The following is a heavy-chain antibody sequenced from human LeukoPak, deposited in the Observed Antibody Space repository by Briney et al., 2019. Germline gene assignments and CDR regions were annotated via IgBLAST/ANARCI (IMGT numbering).Heavy chain of an antibody. V-gene: IGHV4-34*01. CDR1: GGSFSDYY. D-gene: IGHD2-15*01. CDR2: INHSGST. Sequence: SETLSLTCAVYGGSFSDYYWSWIRQPPGKGLEWIGEINHSGSTNYNPSLKSRVTISVDTSKNQFSLKLRSVTAADTAVYYCARGWSDIVVVVAATLPDYWGQGTLVIASS. J-gene: IGHJ4*02. CDR3: ARGWSDIVVVVAATLPDY.